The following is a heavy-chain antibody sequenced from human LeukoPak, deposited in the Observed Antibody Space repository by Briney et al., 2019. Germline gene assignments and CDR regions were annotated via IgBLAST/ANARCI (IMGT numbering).Heavy chain of an antibody. J-gene: IGHJ6*02. CDR2: IYHSGST. CDR3: ARGQGDYDFWSGYYYYYYYGMDV. CDR1: GGSISSGGYS. Sequence: PSQTLSLTCAVSGGSISSGGYSWSRIRQPPGKGPEWIGYIYHSGSTYYNPSLKSRVTISVATSKNQFSLKLSSVTAADTAVYYCARGQGDYDFWSGYYYYYYYGMDVWGQGTTVTVSS. D-gene: IGHD3-3*01. V-gene: IGHV4-30-2*01.